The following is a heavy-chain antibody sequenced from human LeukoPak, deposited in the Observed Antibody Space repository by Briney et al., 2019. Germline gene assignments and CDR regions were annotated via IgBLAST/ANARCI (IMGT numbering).Heavy chain of an antibody. CDR2: ISSSSSYI. CDR3: AKAYNSGWYYFDY. J-gene: IGHJ4*02. Sequence: PGGSLRLSCAASGFAFSSYSMNWVRQAPGKGLEWVSSISSSSSYIYYADSVKGRFTISRDNAKNSLYLQMNSLRAEDTAVYYCAKAYNSGWYYFDYWGQGTLVTVSS. D-gene: IGHD6-19*01. CDR1: GFAFSSYS. V-gene: IGHV3-21*01.